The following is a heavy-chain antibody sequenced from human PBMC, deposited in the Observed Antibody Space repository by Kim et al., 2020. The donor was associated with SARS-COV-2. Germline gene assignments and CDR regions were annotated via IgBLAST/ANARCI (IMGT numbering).Heavy chain of an antibody. CDR2: VFFTGTT. Sequence: SETLSLTCTVLGGTISSSSYHWGWVRQPPGKGLEWVGTVFFTGTTYYNSSLEGRVTMSVDTSQNQFSLSLSFVTAADTAIYYCARQTGVWLPQNWFDTWGQGTLVTVSS. D-gene: IGHD2-8*02. J-gene: IGHJ5*02. CDR3: ARQTGVWLPQNWFDT. V-gene: IGHV4-39*01. CDR1: GGTISSSSYH.